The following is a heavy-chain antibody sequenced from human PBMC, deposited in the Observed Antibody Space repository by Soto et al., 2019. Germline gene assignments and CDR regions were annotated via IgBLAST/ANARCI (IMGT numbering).Heavy chain of an antibody. J-gene: IGHJ3*01. CDR3: ARGDRGAFDL. Sequence: PGGSLRLSCTASGFTFSSHDMHWVRQVTGKGLEWVAGIESDGDAKYLASVKGRFSISRENAKNSLHLQMNSLRAEDTAVYYCARGDRGAFDLWGQGTMVTVSS. CDR2: IESDGDA. CDR1: GFTFSSHD. D-gene: IGHD2-21*02. V-gene: IGHV3-13*01.